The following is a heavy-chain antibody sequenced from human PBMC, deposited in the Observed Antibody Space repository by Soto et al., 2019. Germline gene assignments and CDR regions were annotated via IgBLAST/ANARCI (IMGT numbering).Heavy chain of an antibody. CDR2: IYYSGST. D-gene: IGHD6-13*01. J-gene: IGHJ5*02. V-gene: IGHV4-59*01. CDR3: ARDRSGAAAETRWFDP. Sequence: SETLSLTCTVSGDSISSYYWSWIRQPPGKGLEWIGYIYYSGSTNYNPSLKSRVTISVDTSKNQFSLKLSSVTAADTAVYYCARDRSGAAAETRWFDPWGQGTLVTVSS. CDR1: GDSISSYY.